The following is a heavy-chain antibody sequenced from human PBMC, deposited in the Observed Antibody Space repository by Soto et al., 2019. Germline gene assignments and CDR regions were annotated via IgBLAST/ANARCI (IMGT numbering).Heavy chain of an antibody. CDR1: GDSVSSNSAA. Sequence: PSQTLSLTCAISGDSVSSNSAAWNWIRQSPSRGLEWLGRTYYRSKWYNDYAVSVKSRITINPDTSKNQFSLQLNSVTPEDTAVYFCARDFGILTGYSLYYYYGMDVWGQGTTVTVSS. J-gene: IGHJ6*02. CDR2: TYYRSKWYN. CDR3: ARDFGILTGYSLYYYYGMDV. D-gene: IGHD3-9*01. V-gene: IGHV6-1*01.